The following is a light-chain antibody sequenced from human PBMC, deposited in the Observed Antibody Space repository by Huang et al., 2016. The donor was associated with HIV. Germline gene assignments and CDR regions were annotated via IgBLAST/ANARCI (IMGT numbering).Light chain of an antibody. V-gene: IGKV1-39*01. CDR2: ATS. Sequence: DIQMTQSPSSLSASVGGRVTVACRASQTISSYLNWYQQKPGNAPKLLIYATSSLKSGVPSRCSGRGTGTTFILTISDLQPEDFATYYCQQTYSTPWTFGQGTKVEIK. CDR3: QQTYSTPWT. J-gene: IGKJ1*01. CDR1: QTISSY.